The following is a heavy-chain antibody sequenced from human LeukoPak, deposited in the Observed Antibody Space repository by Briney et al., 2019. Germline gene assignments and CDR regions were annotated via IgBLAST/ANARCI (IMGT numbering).Heavy chain of an antibody. D-gene: IGHD3-22*01. V-gene: IGHV3-53*01. CDR1: GFTVSSNY. CDR3: ARELYDSSGYNGIDY. J-gene: IGHJ4*02. Sequence: GGSLRLSCAASGFTVSSNYMSWVRQAPGKGLEWVSVIYSGGSTYYADSVKGRFTISRDNSKNTLYLQMNSLRAEDTAVYYCARELYDSSGYNGIDYWGQGTLVTVSP. CDR2: IYSGGST.